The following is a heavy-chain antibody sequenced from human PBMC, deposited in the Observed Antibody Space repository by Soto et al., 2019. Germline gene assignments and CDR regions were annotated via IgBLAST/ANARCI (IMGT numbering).Heavy chain of an antibody. CDR3: GAVVYYDSSGYLPDY. CDR1: GFTFTSSA. CDR2: IVVGSGNT. Sequence: VKVSCKASGFTFTSSAMQWVRQARGQRLEWIGWIVVGSGNTNYAQKFQERVTITRDMSTSTAYMELSSLRSEDTAVYYCGAVVYYDSSGYLPDYWGQGTLVTVSS. J-gene: IGHJ4*02. V-gene: IGHV1-58*02. D-gene: IGHD3-22*01.